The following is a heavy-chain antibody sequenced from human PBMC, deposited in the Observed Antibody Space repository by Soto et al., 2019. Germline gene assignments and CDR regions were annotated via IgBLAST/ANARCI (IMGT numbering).Heavy chain of an antibody. D-gene: IGHD1-1*01. Sequence: PSETLSLTCAVSGSSISSSNWWSWVRQPPGKGLEWIGEIYHSGSTNYNPSLKSRVTISVDKSKNQFSLKLSSVTAADTAVYYCARRPTRDGYNSIPPGNNWFDPWGQGTLVTVSS. V-gene: IGHV4-4*02. CDR2: IYHSGST. J-gene: IGHJ5*02. CDR1: GSSISSSNW. CDR3: ARRPTRDGYNSIPPGNNWFDP.